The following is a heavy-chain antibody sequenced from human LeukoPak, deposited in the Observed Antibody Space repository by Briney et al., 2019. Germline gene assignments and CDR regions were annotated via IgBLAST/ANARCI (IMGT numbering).Heavy chain of an antibody. CDR1: GYSFTRYY. V-gene: IGHV5-10-1*01. CDR2: IDPSDSYT. Sequence: GESLKISCKGSGYSFTRYYIGWVRQMPGKGLEWMGRIDPSDSYTNYSPSFQGHVTISADKSISTAYLQWSSLKASDTAMYYCALYSSGWYIDYWGQGTLVTVSS. J-gene: IGHJ4*02. D-gene: IGHD6-19*01. CDR3: ALYSSGWYIDY.